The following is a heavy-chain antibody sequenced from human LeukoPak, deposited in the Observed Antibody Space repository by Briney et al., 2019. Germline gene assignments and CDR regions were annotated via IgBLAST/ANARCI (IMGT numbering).Heavy chain of an antibody. CDR1: GNTFTDYG. CDR2: ISGYNGNK. V-gene: IGHV1-18*04. J-gene: IGHJ6*03. D-gene: IGHD2-2*01. Sequence: ASVKVSCKVFGNTFTDYGINWVRQAPGQGFKWMGWISGYNGNKKYAENLQDRLTLTTDTSTSTAYMELRSLRSDDTAVYYCARGPIIDIVVIPAAADYYHMDVWGKGTTVTVSS. CDR3: ARGPIIDIVVIPAAADYYHMDV.